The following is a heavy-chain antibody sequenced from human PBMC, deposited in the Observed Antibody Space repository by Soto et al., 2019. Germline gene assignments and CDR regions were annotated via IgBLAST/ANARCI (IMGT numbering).Heavy chain of an antibody. CDR3: ARLGYCRTGVCYAD. CDR2: LYDVGTT. D-gene: IGHD2-15*01. V-gene: IGHV4-59*08. J-gene: IGHJ1*01. Sequence: PSETLSLTCTVSGGSISRSHWAWTRQSPGRGLEWIGILYDVGTTTYNPSLKSRLSISSDTSKNDFSLRLSFVTAADTAIYYCARLGYCRTGVCYADWGQGTLVTVSS. CDR1: GGSISRSH.